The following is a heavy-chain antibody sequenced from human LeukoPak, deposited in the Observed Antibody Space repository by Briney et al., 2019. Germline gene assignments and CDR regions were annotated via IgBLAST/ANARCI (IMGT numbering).Heavy chain of an antibody. CDR2: ISVSGATV. CDR1: GFALSDYS. D-gene: IGHD3-22*01. J-gene: IGHJ4*02. V-gene: IGHV3-48*01. CDR3: ARDSGSYYDRLDC. Sequence: PGGSLRLSCSASGFALSDYSLNWVRQAPGKGLEWVSYISVSGATVYYADSVKGRFTISRDNARNSLYLQMNSLRAEDTAVYYCARDSGSYYDRLDCWGQGTLVTVSS.